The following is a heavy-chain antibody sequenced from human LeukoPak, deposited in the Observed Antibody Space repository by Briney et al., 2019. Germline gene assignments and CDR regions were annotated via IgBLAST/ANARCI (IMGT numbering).Heavy chain of an antibody. CDR1: GGSISSYY. V-gene: IGHV4-4*07. CDR3: ARGGHVITGGWYFDY. CDR2: IYNSGST. J-gene: IGHJ4*02. Sequence: SETLSLTCTVPGGSISSYYWSWIRQPAGKGLEWIGRIYNSGSTNYNPSLKSRVTMSVDTSKNQFSLKLSSVTAADTAVYYCARGGHVITGGWYFDYWGQGTLVTVSP. D-gene: IGHD3-22*01.